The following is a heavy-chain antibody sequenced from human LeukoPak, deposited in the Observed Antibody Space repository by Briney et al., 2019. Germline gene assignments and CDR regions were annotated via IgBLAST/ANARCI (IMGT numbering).Heavy chain of an antibody. J-gene: IGHJ3*02. CDR2: INHSGST. CDR3: ARSGLSSKFLLGRGAFDI. D-gene: IGHD2-2*01. Sequence: PSETLSLTCTVSGGSISSYYWSWLRQPPGKGLEWIGEINHSGSTNYNPSLKSRVTISVDTSKNQFSLKLSSVTAADTAVYYCARSGLSSKFLLGRGAFDIWGQGTMVTVSS. CDR1: GGSISSYY. V-gene: IGHV4-34*01.